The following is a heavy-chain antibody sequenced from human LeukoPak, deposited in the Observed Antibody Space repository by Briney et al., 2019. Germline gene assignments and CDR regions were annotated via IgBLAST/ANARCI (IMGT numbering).Heavy chain of an antibody. CDR1: GVSFSGYY. CDR3: ARSARYDFWSGYYTGGRAFDI. CDR2: INHSGST. V-gene: IGHV4-34*01. J-gene: IGHJ3*02. D-gene: IGHD3-3*01. Sequence: SETLSLTCAVYGVSFSGYYWSWIRQPPGKGLEWIGEINHSGSTNYNPSLKSRVTISVETSKNQFSLMLSSVPAADTAVYYCARSARYDFWSGYYTGGRAFDIWGQGTMVTVSS.